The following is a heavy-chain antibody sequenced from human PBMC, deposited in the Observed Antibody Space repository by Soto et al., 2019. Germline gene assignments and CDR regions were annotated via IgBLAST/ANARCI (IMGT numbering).Heavy chain of an antibody. J-gene: IGHJ4*02. V-gene: IGHV1-69*01. CDR1: GGTFSSYA. D-gene: IGHD6-6*01. CDR2: IIPIFGTA. CDR3: AREPIEYSSSSTVHYFDY. Sequence: QVQLVQSGAEVKKPGSSVKVSCKASGGTFSSYAISWVRQAPGQGLEWMGGIIPIFGTANYAQKFQGRVTITADESTSTAYMELSSPRSEDTAVYYCAREPIEYSSSSTVHYFDYWGQGTLVTVSS.